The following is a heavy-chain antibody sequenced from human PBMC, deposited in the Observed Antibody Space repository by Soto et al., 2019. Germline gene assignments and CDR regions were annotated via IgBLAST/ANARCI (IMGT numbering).Heavy chain of an antibody. CDR1: GYTLTELS. Sequence: GASVKVSCKVSGYTLTELSMHWVRQAPGKGLEWMGGFDPEDGETIYAQKFQGRVTMTEDTSTDTAYMELSSLRSEDTAVYYCATVIWNSYYVLAFDIWGQGTMVTVSS. D-gene: IGHD1-7*01. CDR3: ATVIWNSYYVLAFDI. CDR2: FDPEDGET. V-gene: IGHV1-24*01. J-gene: IGHJ3*02.